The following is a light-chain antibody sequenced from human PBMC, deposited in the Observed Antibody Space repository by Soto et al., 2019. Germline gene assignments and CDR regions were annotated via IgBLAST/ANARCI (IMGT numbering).Light chain of an antibody. CDR2: DVS. CDR3: SSYTSSNTYV. Sequence: QSVLTQPASVSGSPGQSIAISCTGTSSDVGNYNYVSWYQQHPGKAPNLMIHDVSNRPSGVSDRFSGSKSGNTASLTISGLQAEDGADYYCSSYTSSNTYVFGTGTKVTVL. CDR1: SSDVGNYNY. J-gene: IGLJ1*01. V-gene: IGLV2-14*01.